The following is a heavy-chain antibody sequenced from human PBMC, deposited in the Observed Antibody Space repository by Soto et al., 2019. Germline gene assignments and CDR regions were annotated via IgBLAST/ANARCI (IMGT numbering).Heavy chain of an antibody. J-gene: IGHJ4*02. D-gene: IGHD3-22*01. CDR3: VKLMFDHDSSGFSGDY. V-gene: IGHV3-30*18. Sequence: QVQLVESGGGVVQPGGSLRLSCAGSGFNFYNFGMYWVRQAPGKGLEWVAFISFQGTNDYYAEAVKGRFTISKDYSKKTLFLQMNSLRADDTAMYYCVKLMFDHDSSGFSGDYWGQGTLVTVS. CDR2: ISFQGTND. CDR1: GFNFYNFG.